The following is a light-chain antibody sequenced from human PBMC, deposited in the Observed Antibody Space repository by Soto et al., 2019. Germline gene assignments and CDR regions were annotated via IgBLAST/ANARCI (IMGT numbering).Light chain of an antibody. CDR2: GAS. J-gene: IGKJ2*01. CDR3: QQYGSSPPYT. CDR1: QSVTSN. Sequence: EIVMTQSPATLSVSPGERATLSCRASQSVTSNLAWYQQKPGRAPRLLIYGASTRATGIPARFSGSGSGTEFTLSISRLEREDFAVYYCQQYGSSPPYTFGQGTKVDIK. V-gene: IGKV3-15*01.